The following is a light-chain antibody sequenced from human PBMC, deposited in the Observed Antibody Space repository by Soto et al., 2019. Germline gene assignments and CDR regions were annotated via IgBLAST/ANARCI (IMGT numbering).Light chain of an antibody. CDR1: QSVRSN. J-gene: IGKJ1*01. V-gene: IGKV3-15*01. CDR2: GAS. Sequence: ETVMTQSAATLSVSPGERATLSCRASQSVRSNLAWYQQKSGQAPRLLIYGASTRVTGVPGRFSGSGSGTEFTLTISSLQSEDFAVYYCQQYNNWPRTFGQGTKVEL. CDR3: QQYNNWPRT.